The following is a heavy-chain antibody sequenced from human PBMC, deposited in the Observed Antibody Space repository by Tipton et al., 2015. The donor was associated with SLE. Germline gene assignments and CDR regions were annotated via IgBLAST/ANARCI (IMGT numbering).Heavy chain of an antibody. CDR1: GYSISSGYY. CDR2: IYHSGST. D-gene: IGHD6-6*01. Sequence: TLSLTCAVSGYSISSGYYWGWIRQPPGKGLEWIGSIYHSGSTYYNPSLKSRVTISVDTSKNQFSRKLSSVTAADTAVYYCARCREYSSLYYFDYWGQGTLVTVST. V-gene: IGHV4-38-2*01. CDR3: ARCREYSSLYYFDY. J-gene: IGHJ4*02.